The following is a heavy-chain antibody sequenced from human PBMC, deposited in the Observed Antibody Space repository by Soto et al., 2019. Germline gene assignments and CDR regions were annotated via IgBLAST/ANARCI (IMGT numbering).Heavy chain of an antibody. CDR1: GYTFTYFD. J-gene: IGHJ5*02. D-gene: IGHD3-9*01. CDR2: MSPKSGAT. CDR3: GRGGIRHVDWVLKGFDP. Sequence: QVNLVPSGAEVKKPGASVRVSCKASGYTFTYFDMNWVRQAPGQGLEWMGWMSPKSGATGYAQNFQGRLTMPPNTSINTAYMELSSLTSEDTAVYYCGRGGIRHVDWVLKGFDPWGQGTLVIVSS. V-gene: IGHV1-8*01.